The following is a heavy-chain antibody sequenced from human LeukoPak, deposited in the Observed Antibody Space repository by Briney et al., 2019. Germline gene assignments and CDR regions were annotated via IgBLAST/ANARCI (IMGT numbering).Heavy chain of an antibody. CDR2: IRYDGSNK. J-gene: IGHJ4*02. Sequence: RGSLRLSCAASGFTFSSYGMHWVRQAPGKGLEWVAFIRYDGSNKYYADSVKGRFTISRDNSKNTLYLQMNSLRAEDTAVYYCAKAPEYCSGGSCYGFSDYWGQGTLVTVSS. CDR3: AKAPEYCSGGSCYGFSDY. CDR1: GFTFSSYG. D-gene: IGHD2-15*01. V-gene: IGHV3-30*02.